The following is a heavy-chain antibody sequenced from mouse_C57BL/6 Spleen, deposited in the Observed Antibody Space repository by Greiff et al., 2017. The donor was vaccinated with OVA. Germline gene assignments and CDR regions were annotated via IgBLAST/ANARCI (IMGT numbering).Heavy chain of an antibody. V-gene: IGHV1-53*01. D-gene: IGHD1-1*01. J-gene: IGHJ2*01. CDR2: INPSNGGT. Sequence: VQLQQPGTELVKPGASVKLSCKASGYTFTSYWMHWVKQRPGQGLEWIGNINPSNGGTNYNEKFKSKATLPVDKSSSTAYMQRSSLTSEDAAVYYCARWVPISYAISPHFYYCGQGTTLTDSS. CDR3: ARWVPISYAISPHFYY. CDR1: GYTFTSYW.